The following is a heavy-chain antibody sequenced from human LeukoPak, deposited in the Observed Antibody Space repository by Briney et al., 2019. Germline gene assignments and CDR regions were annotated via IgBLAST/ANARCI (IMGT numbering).Heavy chain of an antibody. J-gene: IGHJ4*02. CDR3: ARLGGDNYYDSSGYYGN. Sequence: SETLSLTCTVSGGSISNHYWSWIRQPPGKGLEWIGNIYYSGNTNYKSSLQSRVTISVDTSKNRFSLHLTSVTAADTAVYYCARLGGDNYYDSSGYYGNWGQGILVTVSS. CDR2: IYYSGNT. CDR1: GGSISNHY. D-gene: IGHD3-22*01. V-gene: IGHV4-59*08.